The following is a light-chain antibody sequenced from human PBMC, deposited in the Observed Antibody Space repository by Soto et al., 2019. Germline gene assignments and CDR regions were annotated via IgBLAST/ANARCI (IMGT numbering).Light chain of an antibody. CDR1: SSDIGSYNY. CDR3: SSYTGSDTLV. V-gene: IGLV2-14*01. CDR2: EVS. J-gene: IGLJ2*01. Sequence: QSVLTQPASVSGSPGQSITISCTGTSSDIGSYNYVSWYQQHPGKAPKLMISEVSNRPSGVSNRFSGSKSGNTASLTISGLQAEDEADYYCSSYTGSDTLVFGGGTQLTVL.